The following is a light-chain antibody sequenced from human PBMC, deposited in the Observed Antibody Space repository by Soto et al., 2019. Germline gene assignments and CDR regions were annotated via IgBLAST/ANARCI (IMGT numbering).Light chain of an antibody. J-gene: IGLJ1*01. CDR3: GSITRSSASV. CDR2: DVT. CDR1: NSDVGGFEY. V-gene: IGLV2-14*01. Sequence: QSALTQPASVSGSPGQSITISCTGSNSDVGGFEYVSWYQHQPGKAPKLISYDVTKRPSGVSNRFSGSKSGNTASLTISGIQAEDEGDYYCGSITRSSASVFGTGTKVTVL.